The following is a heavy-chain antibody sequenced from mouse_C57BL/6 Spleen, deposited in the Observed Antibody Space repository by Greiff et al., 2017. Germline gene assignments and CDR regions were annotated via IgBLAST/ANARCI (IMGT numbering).Heavy chain of an antibody. V-gene: IGHV1-50*01. J-gene: IGHJ4*01. CDR1: GYTFTSYW. D-gene: IGHD2-2*01. CDR2: IDPSGSYT. CDR3: ARSHYGYDAFDAMGY. Sequence: QVQLQQPGAELVKPGASVKLSCKASGYTFTSYWMQWVKQRPGQGLEWIGEIDPSGSYTNYNQKFKGKATLTVDTSSSTAYMQLSSLTSEDSAVYYGARSHYGYDAFDAMGYWGKGTTVTV.